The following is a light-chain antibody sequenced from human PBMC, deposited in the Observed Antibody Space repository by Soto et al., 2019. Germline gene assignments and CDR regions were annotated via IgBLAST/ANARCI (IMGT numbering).Light chain of an antibody. V-gene: IGLV2-14*01. CDR1: SSDVGGYNY. CDR2: DVS. CDR3: FSYTSSSTPNYV. Sequence: QSVLTQPASVSGSPGQSITISCTGTSSDVGGYNYVSWYQQHPGKAPKLMIYDVSDRPSGVSNRFSGSKSGNTASLTISGLQAEDEADYYCFSYTSSSTPNYVFGIGTKVTVL. J-gene: IGLJ1*01.